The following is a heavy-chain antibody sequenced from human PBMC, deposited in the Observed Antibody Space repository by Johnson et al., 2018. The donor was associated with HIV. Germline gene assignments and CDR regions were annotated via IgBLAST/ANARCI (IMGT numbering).Heavy chain of an antibody. CDR2: IRYDGSNK. Sequence: QVQLVESGGGVVQPGGSLRLSCAASGFTFSSYGMHWVRQAPGKGLAWVAFIRYDGSNKYYADSVKGRFTISRDNSKNTLYLQMNSLRAEDTAVYYCAKGRWEATTYDDAFDIWGQGTMVTVSS. CDR3: AKGRWEATTYDDAFDI. CDR1: GFTFSSYG. J-gene: IGHJ3*02. V-gene: IGHV3-30*02. D-gene: IGHD1-26*01.